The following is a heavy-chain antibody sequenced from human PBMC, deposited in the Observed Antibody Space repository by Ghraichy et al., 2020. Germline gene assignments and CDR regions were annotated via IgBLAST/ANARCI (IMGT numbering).Heavy chain of an antibody. CDR2: IKSEADGGAI. J-gene: IGHJ4*02. D-gene: IGHD2/OR15-2a*01. CDR1: GFTFSKAW. Sequence: GGSLRLSCTASGFTFSKAWMSWVRQAPGKGLEWIGRIKSEADGGAIEYAAPVKGRFTISRDDSENTLYLQMNSLKTEDTALYYCLSATSGAFDYWGQGTLVTVSS. CDR3: LSATSGAFDY. V-gene: IGHV3-15*01.